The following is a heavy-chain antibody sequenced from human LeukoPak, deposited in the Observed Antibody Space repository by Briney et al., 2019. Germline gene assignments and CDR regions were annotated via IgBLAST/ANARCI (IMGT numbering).Heavy chain of an antibody. Sequence: SETLSLTCAVYGGSFSGYYWRWIRQPPGKGLEWIGEINHSGSTNYNPSLKSRVTISVDTSKNQFSLNLSSVTAADTAVYYCARGYDYVWGSYRSYFDYWGQGTLVTVSS. D-gene: IGHD3-16*02. CDR1: GGSFSGYY. CDR2: INHSGST. CDR3: ARGYDYVWGSYRSYFDY. J-gene: IGHJ4*02. V-gene: IGHV4-34*01.